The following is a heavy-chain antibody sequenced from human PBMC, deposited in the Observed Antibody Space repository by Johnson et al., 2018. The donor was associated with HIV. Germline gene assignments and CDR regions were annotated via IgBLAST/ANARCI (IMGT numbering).Heavy chain of an antibody. V-gene: IGHV3-23*04. CDR3: ARVGQKLVPVPRGAFDI. J-gene: IGHJ3*02. Sequence: VQLVESGGGLVQPGGSLRLSCAASGFTISDYYMSWIRQAPGKGLEWVSAISGSGGSTYYADSVKGRFTISRDNSKNTLYLQMNSLRAEDTAVYYCARVGQKLVPVPRGAFDIWGQGTMVTVSS. D-gene: IGHD6-6*01. CDR2: ISGSGGST. CDR1: GFTISDYY.